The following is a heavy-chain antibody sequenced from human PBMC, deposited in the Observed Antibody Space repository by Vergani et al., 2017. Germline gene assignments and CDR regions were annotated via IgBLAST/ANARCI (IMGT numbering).Heavy chain of an antibody. V-gene: IGHV1-69*18. CDR3: ARDSGYCSGGSCPPSFDY. CDR2: IIPIFGTA. Sequence: QVQLVQSGAEVKKPGSSVKVSCKASGGTFSSYAISWVRQAPGQGLEWMGRIIPIFGTANYAQKFQGRVTITAGESTSTAYMELSSLRSEDTAVYYCARDSGYCSGGSCPPSFDYWGQGTLVTVSS. D-gene: IGHD2-15*01. J-gene: IGHJ4*02. CDR1: GGTFSSYA.